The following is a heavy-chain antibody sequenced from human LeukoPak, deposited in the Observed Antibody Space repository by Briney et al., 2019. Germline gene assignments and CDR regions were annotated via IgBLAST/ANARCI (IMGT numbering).Heavy chain of an antibody. CDR1: GYTFTSYY. CDR2: SNPSGGST. V-gene: IGHV1-46*01. Sequence: GASVKVSCKASGYTFTSYYMHWVRQAPGQGLEWMGISNPSGGSTSYAQKFQGRVTMTRDTPTSIVYMELSSLRSEDTAVYYCARGDLDYYDSSGPPPDYWGQGTLVTVSS. CDR3: ARGDLDYYDSSGPPPDY. J-gene: IGHJ4*02. D-gene: IGHD3-22*01.